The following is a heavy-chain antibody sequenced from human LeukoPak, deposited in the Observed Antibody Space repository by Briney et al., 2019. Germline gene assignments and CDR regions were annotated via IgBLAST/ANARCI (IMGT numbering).Heavy chain of an antibody. CDR3: ARAGYCSSTSCYDLEYYFDY. CDR1: GFTFSDYY. J-gene: IGHJ4*02. CDR2: ISSSSSYT. Sequence: GGSLRLSCAASGFTFSDYYMSWIRQAPGKGLEWVSYISSSSSYTNYADSVKGRFTISRDNAKNSLYLQMNSLRAEDTAVYYCARAGYCSSTSCYDLEYYFDYWGQGTLVTVSS. D-gene: IGHD2-2*03. V-gene: IGHV3-11*06.